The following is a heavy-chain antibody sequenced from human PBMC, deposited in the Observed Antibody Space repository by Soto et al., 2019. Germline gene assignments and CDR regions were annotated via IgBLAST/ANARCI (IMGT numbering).Heavy chain of an antibody. J-gene: IGHJ3*02. V-gene: IGHV3-23*01. D-gene: IGHD4-17*01. Sequence: EVQLLESGGGLVQPGGSLRLSCAASGFTFSSYAMSWVRQAPGKGLEWVSAISGSGGSTYYADSVKGRFTISRDNSKNTLYLQMNSLRAEDTAVYYCAKPPGPTTVTTLDAFDIWGQGTIVTVSS. CDR3: AKPPGPTTVTTLDAFDI. CDR1: GFTFSSYA. CDR2: ISGSGGST.